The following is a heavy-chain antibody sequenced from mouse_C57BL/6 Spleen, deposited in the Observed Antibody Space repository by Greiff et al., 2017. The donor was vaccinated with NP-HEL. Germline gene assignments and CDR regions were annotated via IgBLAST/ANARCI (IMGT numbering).Heavy chain of an antibody. CDR1: GFNIKDYY. CDR2: IDPEDGDT. V-gene: IGHV14-1*01. J-gene: IGHJ2*01. CDR3: TTPHYYGSSYNFDY. Sequence: VQLQQSGAELVRPGASVKLSCTASGFNIKDYYMHWVKQRPEQGLEWIGRIDPEDGDTEYAPKFQGKATMTADTSSNTAYLQLSSLTSEDTAVYYCTTPHYYGSSYNFDYWGQGTTLTVSS. D-gene: IGHD1-1*01.